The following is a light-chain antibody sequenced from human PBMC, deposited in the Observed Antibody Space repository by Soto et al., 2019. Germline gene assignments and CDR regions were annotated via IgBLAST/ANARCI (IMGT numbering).Light chain of an antibody. Sequence: DIVMTQSPGTLSVSPGERATLSCRASQSVSSNLAWYQQKPGQATRLLIYDASTRATGIPARFSGSGSGTDFTLSISSLQSEDFAVYFCQQYNTWPPYTFGQGTKLEI. J-gene: IGKJ2*01. CDR3: QQYNTWPPYT. CDR1: QSVSSN. CDR2: DAS. V-gene: IGKV3-15*01.